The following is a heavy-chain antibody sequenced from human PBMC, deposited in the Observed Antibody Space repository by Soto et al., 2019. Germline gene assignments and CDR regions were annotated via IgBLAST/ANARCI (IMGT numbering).Heavy chain of an antibody. J-gene: IGHJ4*02. CDR1: GGSISSGGYY. CDR2: IYYSGST. V-gene: IGHV4-31*03. CDR3: AREGYSSGFDC. D-gene: IGHD6-25*01. Sequence: QVQLQESGPGLVKPSQTLSLTCTVSGGSISSGGYYWSWIRQHPGKGLEWIGYIYYSGSTYFNPSLKSRVTISVDTSKNQFSLKLSSVTAADTAVCYCAREGYSSGFDCWGQGTLVTVSS.